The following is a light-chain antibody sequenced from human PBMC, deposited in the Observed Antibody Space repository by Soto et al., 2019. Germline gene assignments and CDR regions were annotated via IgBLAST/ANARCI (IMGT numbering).Light chain of an antibody. CDR2: DIT. CDR1: SSDVGGYNY. CDR3: CAYACDYTFYV. V-gene: IGLV2-11*01. Sequence: QSVLTQPRSVSGSPGQSVTISCTGTSSDVGGYNYVSWYQQHPGKAPKLIIHDITERHSEVPERFSASESGNTASLTISGIQAEDEADYYCCAYACDYTFYVFGIGTKVTVL. J-gene: IGLJ1*01.